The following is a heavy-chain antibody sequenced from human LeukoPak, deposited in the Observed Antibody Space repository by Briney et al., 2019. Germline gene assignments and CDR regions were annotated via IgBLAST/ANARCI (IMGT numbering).Heavy chain of an antibody. J-gene: IGHJ3*02. CDR3: ARDSGGGSYWSAFDI. CDR2: ISSSSSTI. Sequence: PGGSLRLSCAASGFTFSSYSMNWVRQAPGKGLEWVSYISSSSSTIYYADSVKGRFTISRDNAKNSLYLQMNSLRAEDTAVYYCARDSGGGSYWSAFDIWGQGTMVTVSS. V-gene: IGHV3-48*01. D-gene: IGHD1-26*01. CDR1: GFTFSSYS.